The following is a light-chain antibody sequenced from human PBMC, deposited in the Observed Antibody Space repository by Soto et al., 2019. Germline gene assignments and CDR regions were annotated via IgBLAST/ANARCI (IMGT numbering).Light chain of an antibody. CDR3: QQYNDWRT. CDR2: SAS. CDR1: QSISSN. J-gene: IGKJ1*01. Sequence: IVMTQSPATLSVSPGERATLSCRARQSISSNLAWYQQKPGQAPRVLIYSASTRATGIPARFSGSGSGTEFTLTISSLQSEDFAVYYCQQYNDWRTFGQGTKVEIK. V-gene: IGKV3-15*01.